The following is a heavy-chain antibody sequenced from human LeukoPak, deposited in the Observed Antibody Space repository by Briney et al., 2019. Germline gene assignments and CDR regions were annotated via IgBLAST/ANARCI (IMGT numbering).Heavy chain of an antibody. D-gene: IGHD3-9*01. CDR3: ARDVPDILTNWFDP. Sequence: GGSLRLSCAASGFTFGSYSMNWVRQAPGKGLEWVSSISSSSSYIYYADSVKGRFTISRDNAKNSLYLQMNSLRAEDTAVYYCARDVPDILTNWFDPWGQGTLVTVSS. CDR2: ISSSSSYI. CDR1: GFTFGSYS. V-gene: IGHV3-21*01. J-gene: IGHJ5*02.